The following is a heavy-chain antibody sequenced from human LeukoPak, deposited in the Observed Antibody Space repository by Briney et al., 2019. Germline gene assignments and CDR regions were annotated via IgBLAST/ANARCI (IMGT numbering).Heavy chain of an antibody. V-gene: IGHV4-34*01. CDR1: GGSFSGYY. Sequence: PSETLSLTCAVYGGSFSGYYWSWIRQPPGKGLEWIGEINHSGSTNYNPSLKSRVTISLDTSKNQFSLKLSSVTAADTAVYYCARGLDAFDIWGQGTMATVSS. J-gene: IGHJ3*02. CDR2: INHSGST. CDR3: ARGLDAFDI.